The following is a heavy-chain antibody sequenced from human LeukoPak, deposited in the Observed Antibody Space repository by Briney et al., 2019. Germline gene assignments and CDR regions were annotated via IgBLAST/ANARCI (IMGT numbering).Heavy chain of an antibody. CDR2: VHYSRGT. V-gene: IGHV4-59*11. J-gene: IGHJ5*02. D-gene: IGHD5-12*01. Sequence: SETLSLTCTVSGGSISNHYCNWIRQSPGKELEWIGYVHYSRGTNYNPSLKSRVTISLDTSKNQFFLQLSSVTAADTAVYHCASGQGWLTDHWGRGTLVAVSS. CDR3: ASGQGWLTDH. CDR1: GGSISNHY.